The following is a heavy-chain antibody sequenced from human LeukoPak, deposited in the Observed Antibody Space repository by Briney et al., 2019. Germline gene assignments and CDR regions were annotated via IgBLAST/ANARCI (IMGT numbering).Heavy chain of an antibody. CDR3: ARGYCSSTSCPRGRFDP. D-gene: IGHD2-2*01. V-gene: IGHV4-34*01. J-gene: IGHJ5*02. Sequence: SETLSLTCAVYGGSFSGYYWSWIRQPPGKGLGWIGEINHSGSTNYNPSLKSRVTISVDTSKNQFSLELSSVTAADTAVYYCARGYCSSTSCPRGRFDPWGQGTLVTVSS. CDR1: GGSFSGYY. CDR2: INHSGST.